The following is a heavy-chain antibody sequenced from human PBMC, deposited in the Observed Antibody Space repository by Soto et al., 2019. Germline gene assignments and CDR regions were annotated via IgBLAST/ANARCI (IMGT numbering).Heavy chain of an antibody. V-gene: IGHV1-18*01. CDR2: IGAHNDDT. Sequence: QVQLVQSGAEVKKPGDSVKVSCKASGYTFSTYGFSWVRQAPGQRLEWMGWIGAHNDDTTYAQNFQGRVTMTTDTSTTTSYMDLRSLTSDDTAVYFCARDWRGAEGFDPWGQGTLVTVSS. CDR1: GYTFSTYG. CDR3: ARDWRGAEGFDP. D-gene: IGHD3-3*01. J-gene: IGHJ5*02.